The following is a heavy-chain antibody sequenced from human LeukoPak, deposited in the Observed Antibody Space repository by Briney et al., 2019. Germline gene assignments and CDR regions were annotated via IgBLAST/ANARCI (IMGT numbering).Heavy chain of an antibody. CDR2: INPNTAGT. V-gene: IGHV1-2*02. D-gene: IGHD2-15*01. CDR1: GYTFTGYD. J-gene: IGHJ4*02. CDR3: AKNDGYCSSGACYRFDY. Sequence: ASVKVSCKASGYTFTGYDIHWVRQAPGQGLEWMGCINPNTAGTKYVQKFQGRVTMTRDTSISTAYMELSNLTSDDTATYYCAKNDGYCSSGACYRFDYWGQGTLVSVSS.